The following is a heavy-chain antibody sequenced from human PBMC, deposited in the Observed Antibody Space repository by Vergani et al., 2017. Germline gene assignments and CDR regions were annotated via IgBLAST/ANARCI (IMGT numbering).Heavy chain of an antibody. Sequence: QVQLVESGGGVVQPGRSLRLSCAASGFTFSSYAMHWVRQAPGKGLEWVAVISYDGSNKYYADSVKGRFTISRDNSKNTLYLQMNSLRAEDTAVYYCARDKYSSGWNYYFDYWGQGTLVTVSS. V-gene: IGHV3-30*01. D-gene: IGHD6-19*01. CDR3: ARDKYSSGWNYYFDY. J-gene: IGHJ4*02. CDR2: ISYDGSNK. CDR1: GFTFSSYA.